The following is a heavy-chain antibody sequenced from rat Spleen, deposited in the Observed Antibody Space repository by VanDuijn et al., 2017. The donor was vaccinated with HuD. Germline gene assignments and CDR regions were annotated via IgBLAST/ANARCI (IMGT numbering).Heavy chain of an antibody. J-gene: IGHJ2*01. CDR2: INQDSRTI. CDR1: GFNFNDYW. Sequence: EVKLVESGGGLVQPGRSLKLSCAASGFNFNDYWMGLVRQAPGKGLEWIGEINQDSRTIKYIPYLKDKITISRDNAQKTLYLQMNKLGSEDTAIYYCVREERGVDYWGQGVMVTVSS. CDR3: VREERGVDY. V-gene: IGHV4-2*01.